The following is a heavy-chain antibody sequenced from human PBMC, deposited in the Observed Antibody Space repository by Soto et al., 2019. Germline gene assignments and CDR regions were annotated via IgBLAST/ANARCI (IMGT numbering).Heavy chain of an antibody. D-gene: IGHD4-17*01. J-gene: IGHJ4*02. V-gene: IGHV3-74*01. Sequence: GGSLRLSCAASGFTFSSYWMHWVRQAPGKGLVWVSRINSDGYSTNYADSVKGRFTISRDNAKNTLYLQMNSLRAEDTAVYYCATFDYGDYNYYFDYWGQGTLVTVSS. CDR1: GFTFSSYW. CDR2: INSDGYST. CDR3: ATFDYGDYNYYFDY.